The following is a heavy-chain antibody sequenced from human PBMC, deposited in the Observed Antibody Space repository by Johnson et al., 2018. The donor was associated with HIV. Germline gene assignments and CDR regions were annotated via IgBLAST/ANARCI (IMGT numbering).Heavy chain of an antibody. Sequence: VQLVESGGGVVQPGGSLRLSCAASGFTFSSYAMSWVRQAPGKGLEWVSAITGSGGSTYYADSVKGRFTISRDNSKNTLYLQMNSLRAEDTAVYYCAKGDGDYGAFDIWGQGTMVTVSS. CDR1: GFTFSSYA. D-gene: IGHD4-17*01. CDR3: AKGDGDYGAFDI. V-gene: IGHV3-23*04. J-gene: IGHJ3*02. CDR2: ITGSGGST.